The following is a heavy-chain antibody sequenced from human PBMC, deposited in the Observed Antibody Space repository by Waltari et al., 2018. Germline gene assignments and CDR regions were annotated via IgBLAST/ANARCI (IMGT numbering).Heavy chain of an antibody. Sequence: QVQLQESGPGLVKPSQTLSLTCTVSGGSISSGDYYWSWIRQPPGKGLEWIGYINYSGSTYYNPSLKSRVTISVDTSKNQFSLKLSSVTAADTAVYYCARDGRRYYYYYGMDVWGQGTTVIVSS. CDR2: INYSGST. CDR1: GGSISSGDYY. CDR3: ARDGRRYYYYYGMDV. V-gene: IGHV4-30-4*08. J-gene: IGHJ6*02.